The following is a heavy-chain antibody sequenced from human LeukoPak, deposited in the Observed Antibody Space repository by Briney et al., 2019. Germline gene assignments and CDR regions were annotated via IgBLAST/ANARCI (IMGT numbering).Heavy chain of an antibody. CDR2: ICSSTSSK. J-gene: IGHJ4*02. V-gene: IGHV3-21*01. CDR3: ARLKIYCTGGVCLSPIDY. D-gene: IGHD2-8*02. CDR1: GFTFSTYS. Sequence: GGSLRLSCAASGFTFSTYSMNWVRQAPGKGLEWVSSICSSTSSKYYADSVKGRFTISRDNAKNSLYLQMNSLRAEDTAVYYCARLKIYCTGGVCLSPIDYWGQGTLVTVSS.